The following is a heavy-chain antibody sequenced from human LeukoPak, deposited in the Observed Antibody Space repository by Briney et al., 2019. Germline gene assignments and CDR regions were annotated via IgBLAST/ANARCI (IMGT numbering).Heavy chain of an antibody. CDR3: AKDPRNYDILTGYYDY. V-gene: IGHV3-23*01. D-gene: IGHD3-9*01. J-gene: IGHJ4*02. Sequence: QTGGSLRLSCAASGFTFSSYAMSWVRQAPGKGLEWVSAISGSGGSTYYADSVKARFTISRDNSKNTLYLQMNSLRAEDTAVYYCAKDPRNYDILTGYYDYWGQGTLVTVSS. CDR2: ISGSGGST. CDR1: GFTFSSYA.